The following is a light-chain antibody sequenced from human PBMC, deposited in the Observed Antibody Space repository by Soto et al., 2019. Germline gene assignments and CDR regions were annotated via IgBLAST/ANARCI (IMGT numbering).Light chain of an antibody. CDR1: SSDVGGFNY. Sequence: QSALTQPPSASGSPGQSVTISCSGTSSDVGGFNYVSWYQQHPGRAPKVLIYEVNKRPSGVPDRFSGSKSGSTASLTVSGLQAEDEAEYYCSSYAVTKTFVFGTGTKVTVL. CDR2: EVN. J-gene: IGLJ1*01. CDR3: SSYAVTKTFV. V-gene: IGLV2-8*01.